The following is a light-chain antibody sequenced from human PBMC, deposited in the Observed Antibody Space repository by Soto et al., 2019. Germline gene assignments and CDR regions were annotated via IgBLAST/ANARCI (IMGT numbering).Light chain of an antibody. CDR1: SSDIGGCNY. CDR2: DVT. CDR3: SSCTSSNTHVV. J-gene: IGLJ2*01. V-gene: IGLV2-14*01. Sequence: QSALTQPASVSGSPGQSITISCTGTSSDIGGCNYVSWYQQHPGKAPKLIIYDVTNRPSGVSNRFSGSKSGNTASLTISGLQTEDEAGYYCSSCTSSNTHVVFGGGTKLTVL.